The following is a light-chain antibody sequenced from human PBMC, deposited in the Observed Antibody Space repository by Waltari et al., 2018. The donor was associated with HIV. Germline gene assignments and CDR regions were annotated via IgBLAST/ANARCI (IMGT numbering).Light chain of an antibody. V-gene: IGKV3-20*01. Sequence: DIVMTQSPDSLAVSLGERATLSCRASHNFSSNYLIWYQKKTGRSPTLLIYGASRRAAGVADRFSGSGSGTDFTLTISRLEPEDFAVYFCQQYGSSPPWTFGQGTKVEVK. J-gene: IGKJ1*01. CDR1: HNFSSNY. CDR2: GAS. CDR3: QQYGSSPPWT.